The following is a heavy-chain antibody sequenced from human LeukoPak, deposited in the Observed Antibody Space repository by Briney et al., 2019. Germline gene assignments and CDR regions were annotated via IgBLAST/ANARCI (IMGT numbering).Heavy chain of an antibody. CDR3: ATSRFYLES. CDR2: INKDGSEE. J-gene: IGHJ4*02. CDR1: GFTFSNYW. V-gene: IGHV3-7*01. Sequence: GGSLRLSCAASGFTFSNYWMSWVRQAPGKGLEWVADINKDGSEECYVDSVKGRFSISRDNAKNSLYLQMNSLRVEDTAVYYCATSRFYLESWGQGTLVTVSS.